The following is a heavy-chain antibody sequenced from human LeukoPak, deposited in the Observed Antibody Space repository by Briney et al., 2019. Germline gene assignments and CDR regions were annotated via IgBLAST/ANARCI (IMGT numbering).Heavy chain of an antibody. J-gene: IGHJ4*02. CDR1: GFTFSSFW. CDR2: INTDGSST. D-gene: IGHD1-14*01. Sequence: GGSLRLSCAASGFTFSSFWMHWVRQAPGKGLVWVSRINTDGSSTDYADSVKGRFTISRDNAKNTLYLQMNSLRAEDAALYYCAKDQPEAYFDYWGQGTLVTVSS. V-gene: IGHV3-74*01. CDR3: AKDQPEAYFDY.